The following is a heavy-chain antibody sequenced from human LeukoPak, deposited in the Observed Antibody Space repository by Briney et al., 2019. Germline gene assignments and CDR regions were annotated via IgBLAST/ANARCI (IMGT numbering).Heavy chain of an antibody. Sequence: GGSLRLSCAASGFTFSSYAMSWVRQAPGKGLEWVSGISGSGGSTYYADSVKGRFTISRDNSKNTLYLQMNSLRAEDTAVYYCTTDGRFIMITFGGVRVGNKGYWGQGTLVTVSS. CDR1: GFTFSSYA. J-gene: IGHJ4*02. CDR2: ISGSGGST. CDR3: TTDGRFIMITFGGVRVGNKGY. D-gene: IGHD3-16*01. V-gene: IGHV3-23*01.